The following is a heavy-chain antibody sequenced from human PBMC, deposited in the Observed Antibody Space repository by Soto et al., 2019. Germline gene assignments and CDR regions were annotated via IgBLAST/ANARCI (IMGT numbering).Heavy chain of an antibody. CDR1: GGTFSSYA. CDR3: ASGTPDIDYPNYYYYGMDV. D-gene: IGHD2-15*01. Sequence: SVKVSCKSSGGTFSSYAISWVRQAPGQGLEWMGGIIPIFGTANYAQKFQGRVTITADESTSTAYMELSSLRSEDTAVYYCASGTPDIDYPNYYYYGMDVWGQGTTVTVSS. V-gene: IGHV1-69*13. J-gene: IGHJ6*02. CDR2: IIPIFGTA.